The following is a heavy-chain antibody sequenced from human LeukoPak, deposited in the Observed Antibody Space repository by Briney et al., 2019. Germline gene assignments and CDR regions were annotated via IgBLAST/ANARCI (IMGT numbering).Heavy chain of an antibody. CDR2: ISGSGGST. CDR3: AKDRSYYDILTGYYRIDY. D-gene: IGHD3-9*01. V-gene: IGHV3-23*01. Sequence: GVSLRLSCAASGFTFSSYAMSWVRQAPGKGLEWVSAISGSGGSTYYADSVKGRFTISRDNSKNTLYLQMNSLRAEDTAVYYCAKDRSYYDILTGYYRIDYWGQGTLVTVSS. J-gene: IGHJ4*02. CDR1: GFTFSSYA.